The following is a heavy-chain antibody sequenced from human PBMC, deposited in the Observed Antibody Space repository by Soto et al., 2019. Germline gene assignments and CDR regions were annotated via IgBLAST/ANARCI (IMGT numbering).Heavy chain of an antibody. J-gene: IGHJ3*02. D-gene: IGHD1-26*01. CDR3: ARDVGPADAFDI. Sequence: SVKVSCKASGGTFSSYTISWVRQAPGQGLEWMGRIIPILGIANYAQKFQGRVTITADKSTSTAYMELSSLRSEDTAVYYCARDVGPADAFDIWGQGTMVTVSS. V-gene: IGHV1-69*04. CDR2: IIPILGIA. CDR1: GGTFSSYT.